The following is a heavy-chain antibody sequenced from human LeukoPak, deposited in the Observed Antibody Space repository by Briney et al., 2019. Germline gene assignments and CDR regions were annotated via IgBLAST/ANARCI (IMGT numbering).Heavy chain of an antibody. V-gene: IGHV4-4*07. J-gene: IGHJ4*02. D-gene: IGHD3-3*01. CDR3: ARGPGSGYPYYFDY. CDR2: IYTSGST. CDR1: GASISSYY. Sequence: SETLSLTCTVSGASISSYYWSWIRQPAGKGLEWIGRIYTSGSTNYNPSLKSRVTMSVDTSKDQFSLKLSSVTAADTAVYYCARGPGSGYPYYFDYWGQGTLVTVSS.